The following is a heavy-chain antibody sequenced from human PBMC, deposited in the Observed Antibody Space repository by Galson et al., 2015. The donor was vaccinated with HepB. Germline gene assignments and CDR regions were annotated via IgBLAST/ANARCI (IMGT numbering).Heavy chain of an antibody. CDR2: ISSSSSYI. Sequence: SLRLSCAASGFTFSSYSMSWVRQAPGKGLEWVSSISSSSSYIYYADSVKGRFTISRDNAKDSLFLQMNSLRAEDTAVYYCARDHVAAPGTSTDFDYWGQGTLVTVSS. CDR3: ARDHVAAPGTSTDFDY. J-gene: IGHJ4*02. CDR1: GFTFSSYS. D-gene: IGHD6-13*01. V-gene: IGHV3-21*01.